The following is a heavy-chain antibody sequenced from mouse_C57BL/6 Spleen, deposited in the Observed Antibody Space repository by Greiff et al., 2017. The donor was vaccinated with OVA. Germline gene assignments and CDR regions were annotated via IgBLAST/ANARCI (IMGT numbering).Heavy chain of an antibody. Sequence: VQLQQSGPELVKPGASVKIPCKASGYTFTDYNMDWVKQSHGKSLEWIGDINPNNGGTIYNQKFKGKATLTVDKSSSTAYMELRSLTSEDTAVYYCARPSTVVAWYFDVWGTGTTVTVSS. V-gene: IGHV1-18*01. D-gene: IGHD1-1*01. J-gene: IGHJ1*03. CDR3: ARPSTVVAWYFDV. CDR1: GYTFTDYN. CDR2: INPNNGGT.